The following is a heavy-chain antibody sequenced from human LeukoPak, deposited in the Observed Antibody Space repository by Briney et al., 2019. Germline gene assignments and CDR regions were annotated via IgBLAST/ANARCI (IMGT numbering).Heavy chain of an antibody. J-gene: IGHJ4*02. V-gene: IGHV4-38-2*01. Sequence: SETESLTCAVSGYSISSDNYWVWIRQPPGQGLEWTGGIYHSGSTYYNPSLKSRVTMSVDTSKNQFSLKLSSVTAADTAVYYCARAPRDSSSSNYMRRFDYWGQGTLVTVSS. CDR2: IYHSGST. CDR1: GYSISSDNY. D-gene: IGHD3-22*01. CDR3: ARAPRDSSSSNYMRRFDY.